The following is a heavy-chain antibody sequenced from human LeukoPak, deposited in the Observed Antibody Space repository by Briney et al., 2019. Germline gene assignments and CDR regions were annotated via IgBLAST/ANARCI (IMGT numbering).Heavy chain of an antibody. CDR3: AGGGYSYGPMDV. CDR2: IYYSGST. J-gene: IGHJ6*02. CDR1: GGSISSYY. Sequence: SETLSLTCTVSGGSISSYYWSWIRQPPGKGLEWIGYIYYSGSTNYNPSLKSRVTISVDTSKNQFSLKLSSVTAADTAVYYCAGGGYSYGPMDVWGQGTTVTVSS. V-gene: IGHV4-59*12. D-gene: IGHD5-18*01.